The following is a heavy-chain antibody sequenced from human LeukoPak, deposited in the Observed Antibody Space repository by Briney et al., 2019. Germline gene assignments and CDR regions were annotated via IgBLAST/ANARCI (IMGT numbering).Heavy chain of an antibody. Sequence: GGSLRLSCAASGNYWMHWVRQAPGKGLVWVSHINSDGSWTSYADSVKGRFTISRDNSKNTLYLQMNSLRAEDMAVYYCARKNKGIAAAGLFDYWGQGTLVTVSS. CDR3: ARKNKGIAAAGLFDY. V-gene: IGHV3-74*01. D-gene: IGHD6-13*01. CDR1: GNYW. J-gene: IGHJ4*02. CDR2: INSDGSWT.